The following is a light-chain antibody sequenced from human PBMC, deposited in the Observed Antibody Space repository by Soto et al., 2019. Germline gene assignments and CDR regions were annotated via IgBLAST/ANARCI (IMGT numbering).Light chain of an antibody. J-gene: IGLJ2*01. Sequence: QSVLTQPTSVSAAPGQKVTISCSGSSSNIGNNYVSWYQHLPGTAPKLLIYDNNQRPSGIPDRFSGSKSGTSATLGITGLQTGDEADYYCGTWDSSLSAGVFGGGTKLTVL. CDR3: GTWDSSLSAGV. CDR1: SSNIGNNY. CDR2: DNN. V-gene: IGLV1-51*01.